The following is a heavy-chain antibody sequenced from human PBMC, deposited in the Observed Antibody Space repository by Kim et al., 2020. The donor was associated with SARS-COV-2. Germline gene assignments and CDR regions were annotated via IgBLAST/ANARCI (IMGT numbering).Heavy chain of an antibody. CDR2: INHSGST. CDR3: ARGHRVYWQLVGGRFDY. J-gene: IGHJ4*02. V-gene: IGHV4-34*01. CDR1: GGSFSGYY. Sequence: SETLSLTCAVYGGSFSGYYWSWIRQPPGKGLEWIGEINHSGSTNYNPSLKSRVTISVDTSKNQFSLKLSSVTAADTAVYYCARGHRVYWQLVGGRFDYWGQGTLVTVSS. D-gene: IGHD6-6*01.